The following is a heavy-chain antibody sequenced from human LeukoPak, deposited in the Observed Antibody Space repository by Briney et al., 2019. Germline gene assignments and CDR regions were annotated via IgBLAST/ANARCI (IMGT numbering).Heavy chain of an antibody. CDR3: ARTTVRFSSYYFDY. V-gene: IGHV4-34*01. J-gene: IGHJ4*02. D-gene: IGHD4-17*01. CDR1: GGSFSGYY. Sequence: KASETLSLTCAVYGGSFSGYYWSWIRQPPGKGLEWIGEINHSGSTNYNPALKSRVTISVDPSKNQFSLKLSSVTAPDTAVYYCARTTVRFSSYYFDYWGQGTLVTVSS. CDR2: INHSGST.